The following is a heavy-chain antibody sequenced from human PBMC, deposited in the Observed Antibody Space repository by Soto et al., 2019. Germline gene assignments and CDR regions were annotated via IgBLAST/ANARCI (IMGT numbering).Heavy chain of an antibody. D-gene: IGHD2-15*01. J-gene: IGHJ5*02. CDR3: ARDTHSAGGWFDT. CDR2: ITPLFGIP. Sequence: QIQLMQSGAEVKKPGASVKVSCKASGYTSRSLSITWVRQAPGQGLEWMGGITPLFGIPNYPQKFQGRLTITADKSTGTAYLELSSLRSEDTAVYYCARDTHSAGGWFDTWGRGTLVTVSS. CDR1: GYTSRSLS. V-gene: IGHV1-69*10.